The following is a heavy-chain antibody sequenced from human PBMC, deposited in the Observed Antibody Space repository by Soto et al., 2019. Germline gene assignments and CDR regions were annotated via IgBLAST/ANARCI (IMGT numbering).Heavy chain of an antibody. CDR2: IIPIFGTA. CDR3: ARLRNWNDVYYFDY. V-gene: IGHV1-69*13. Sequence: SVKVSCKASGGTFSSYAISWVRQAPGQGLEWMGGIIPIFGTANYAQKFQGRVTITADEFTSTAYMELSSLRSEDTAMYYCARLRNWNDVYYFDYWGQGTLVPISS. D-gene: IGHD1-1*01. CDR1: GGTFSSYA. J-gene: IGHJ4*02.